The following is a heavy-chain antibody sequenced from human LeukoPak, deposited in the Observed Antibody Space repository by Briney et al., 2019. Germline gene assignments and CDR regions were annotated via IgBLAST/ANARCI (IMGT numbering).Heavy chain of an antibody. CDR1: GFTFSNAW. V-gene: IGHV3-15*01. CDR3: AKPLPVAQGIGLRPPGY. CDR2: IKSKTDGGTT. D-gene: IGHD6-19*01. Sequence: GGSLRLSCAASGFTFSNAWMSWVRQAPGKGLEWVGRIKSKTDGGTTDYAAPVKGRFTISRDDSKNTLYLQMNSLKTEDTAVYYCAKPLPVAQGIGLRPPGYWGQGTLVTVSS. J-gene: IGHJ4*02.